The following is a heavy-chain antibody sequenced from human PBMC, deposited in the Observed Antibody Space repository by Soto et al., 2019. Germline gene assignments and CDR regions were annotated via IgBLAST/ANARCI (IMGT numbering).Heavy chain of an antibody. Sequence: QITLKESGPTLVKPTQTLTLTCTFSGFSLSTSGVSVGWVRQPPGRALEWLALIYWDDDKHYSPSLKSRLTIPKDTSKTQVDLTMTNMDPVDTTTYYCAHRTGYGALFDYWGQGTLVTVSS. CDR3: AHRTGYGALFDY. CDR2: IYWDDDK. J-gene: IGHJ4*02. D-gene: IGHD4-17*01. V-gene: IGHV2-5*02. CDR1: GFSLSTSGVS.